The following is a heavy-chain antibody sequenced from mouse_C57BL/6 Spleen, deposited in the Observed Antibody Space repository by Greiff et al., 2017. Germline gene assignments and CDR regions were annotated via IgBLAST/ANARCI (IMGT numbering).Heavy chain of an antibody. CDR2: ISRGADYT. J-gene: IGHJ3*01. CDR3: TREYCTWFAY. CDR1: GFTFSSYA. V-gene: IGHV5-9-1*02. Sequence: EVQGVESGEGLVKPGGSLKLSCAASGFTFSSYAMSWVRQTPEKRLEWVAYISRGADYTYYADTVKGRFTIARDNAWNTLYLQLSSLTSADTAMYYCTREYCTWFAYWGQGTLVTVSA. D-gene: IGHD2-10*02.